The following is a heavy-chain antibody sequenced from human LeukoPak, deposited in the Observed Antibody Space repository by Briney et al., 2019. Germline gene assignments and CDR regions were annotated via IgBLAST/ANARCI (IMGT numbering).Heavy chain of an antibody. J-gene: IGHJ3*02. CDR3: AKDNDYAI. D-gene: IGHD5-12*01. CDR1: GFTFSYYS. CDR2: ISSSSSLI. V-gene: IGHV3-21*01. Sequence: GGSLRLSCAASGFTFSYYSMNWVRQAPGRGLEWVSCISSSSSLIFYSDSVRGRFTISRDNAKNLLYLHMNSLRVEDTAVYYCAKDNDYAIWGQGTLVTVSS.